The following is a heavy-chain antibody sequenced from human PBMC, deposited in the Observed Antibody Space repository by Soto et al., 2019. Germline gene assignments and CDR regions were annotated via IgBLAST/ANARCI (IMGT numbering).Heavy chain of an antibody. Sequence: QVQLVQSGAEMKRPGASVILSCKASGYIFTTYSIHWVRQTAGQGLEWMAKVDPRDGSTGYAQKFRSRVSKDSDTATGAVCMEVSSLTSDETATFYRARVRSSGRKFDYCGQVTQVTVSS. CDR1: GYIFTTYS. D-gene: IGHD6-25*01. J-gene: IGHJ4*02. CDR3: ARVRSSGRKFDY. V-gene: IGHV1-46*01. CDR2: VDPRDGST.